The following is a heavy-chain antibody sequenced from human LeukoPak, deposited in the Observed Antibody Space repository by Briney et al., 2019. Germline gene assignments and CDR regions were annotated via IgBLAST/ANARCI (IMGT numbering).Heavy chain of an antibody. CDR3: ARDRSGSSES. CDR2: IYSGGST. Sequence: GGSLRLSCAASGFTFSSYWMSWVRQAPGKGLEWVSVIYSGGSTYYADSVKGRFTISRDNSKNTLYLQMNSLRAEDTAVYYCARDRSGSSESWGQGTLVTVSS. CDR1: GFTFSSYW. V-gene: IGHV3-66*01. D-gene: IGHD1-26*01. J-gene: IGHJ5*02.